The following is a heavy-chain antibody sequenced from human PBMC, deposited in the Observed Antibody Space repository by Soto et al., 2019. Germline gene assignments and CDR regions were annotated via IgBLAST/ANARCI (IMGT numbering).Heavy chain of an antibody. CDR2: ISYDKNDK. CDR1: GFTFSAYG. CDR3: VKDRDGYQWPTYAFDL. J-gene: IGHJ3*01. Sequence: QVQLVESGGGVVQLGRSLRLSCAASGFTFSAYGLHWVRQAPGKGLEWVAVISYDKNDKYYADSVRGRFTISRDNSKNTLYLQMNSLRAEDSAVYFCVKDRDGYQWPTYAFDLWGQGTMVTVSS. D-gene: IGHD5-12*01. V-gene: IGHV3-30*18.